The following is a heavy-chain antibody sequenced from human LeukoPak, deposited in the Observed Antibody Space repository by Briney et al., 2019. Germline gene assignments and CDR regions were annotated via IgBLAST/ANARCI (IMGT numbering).Heavy chain of an antibody. CDR2: IIPIFVTA. D-gene: IGHD3-3*01. J-gene: IGHJ6*02. CDR3: ARGPPPYYDFWSGYSPTKYYYYGMDV. V-gene: IGHV1-69*13. Sequence: SVKVSCKASGGTFSSYAISWVRQAPGQGLEWMGGIIPIFVTANYAQKFQGRVTITADESTSTAYMELSSLRSEDTAVYYCARGPPPYYDFWSGYSPTKYYYYGMDVWGQGTTVTVSS. CDR1: GGTFSSYA.